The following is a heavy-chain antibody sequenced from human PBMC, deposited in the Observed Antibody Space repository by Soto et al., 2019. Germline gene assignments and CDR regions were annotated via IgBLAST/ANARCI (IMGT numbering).Heavy chain of an antibody. CDR3: ARDRLTGYVNWFDP. J-gene: IGHJ5*02. D-gene: IGHD3-9*01. Sequence: ETLSLTCTVSGGSVSSGSYYWSWIRQPPGKGLEWIGYIYYSGSTNYNPSLKSRVTISVDTSKNQFSLKLSSVTAADTAVYYCARDRLTGYVNWFDPWGQGTLVTVSS. V-gene: IGHV4-61*01. CDR1: GGSVSSGSYY. CDR2: IYYSGST.